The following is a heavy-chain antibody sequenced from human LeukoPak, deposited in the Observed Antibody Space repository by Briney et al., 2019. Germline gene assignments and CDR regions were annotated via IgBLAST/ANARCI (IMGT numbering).Heavy chain of an antibody. CDR3: ARSYSGSYHPAGWFDT. J-gene: IGHJ5*02. D-gene: IGHD1-26*01. CDR1: RGTLSHYA. CDR2: IIPIFGTA. Sequence: SVTVSSNTSRGTLSHYASSRVRQTPGQGHECMGGIIPIFGTANYAQKFQGRVTITADESTSTAYMELSSLRSEDTAVYYCARSYSGSYHPAGWFDTWGQGTLVTVSS. V-gene: IGHV1-69*01.